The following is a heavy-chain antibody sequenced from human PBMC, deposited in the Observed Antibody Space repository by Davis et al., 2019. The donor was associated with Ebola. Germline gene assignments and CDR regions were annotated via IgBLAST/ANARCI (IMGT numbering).Heavy chain of an antibody. CDR3: ARDRIPDY. CDR1: GFTFSSYA. Sequence: GESLKISCAASGFTFSSYAMHWVRQAPGKGLEWVALISFNGGTEWYADSVKGRFTISRDNSKNTLYLQINGLRPEDTAVYHCARDRIPDYWGQGALVTVSS. CDR2: ISFNGGTE. J-gene: IGHJ4*02. V-gene: IGHV3-30-3*01.